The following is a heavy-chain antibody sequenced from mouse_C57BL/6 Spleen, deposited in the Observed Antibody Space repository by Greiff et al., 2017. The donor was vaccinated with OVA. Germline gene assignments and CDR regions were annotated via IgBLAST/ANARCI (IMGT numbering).Heavy chain of an antibody. CDR3: ARDRNGYDGAWFAY. D-gene: IGHD2-2*01. J-gene: IGHJ3*01. V-gene: IGHV5-4*01. CDR2: ISDGGSYT. Sequence: EVKLVESGGGLVKPGGSLKLSCAASGFTFSSYAMSWVRQTPEKRLEWVATISDGGSYTYYPDNVKGRFTISRDNAKNNLYLQMSHLKSEDTAMYYCARDRNGYDGAWFAYWGQGTLVTVSA. CDR1: GFTFSSYA.